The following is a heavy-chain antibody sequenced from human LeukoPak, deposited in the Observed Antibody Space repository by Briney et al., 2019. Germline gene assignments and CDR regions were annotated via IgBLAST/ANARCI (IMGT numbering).Heavy chain of an antibody. Sequence: GESLKISCKGSGYSFTSYWIGWVRQMPGKGLEWMGIIYPGDSDTRYSPSFQGQVTISADKSISTAYLQWSSLKASDTAMYYCATSDSDTSDYYRHFDYWGQGTLVTVSS. CDR3: ATSDSDTSDYYRHFDY. V-gene: IGHV5-51*01. CDR1: GYSFTSYW. CDR2: IYPGDSDT. D-gene: IGHD3-22*01. J-gene: IGHJ4*02.